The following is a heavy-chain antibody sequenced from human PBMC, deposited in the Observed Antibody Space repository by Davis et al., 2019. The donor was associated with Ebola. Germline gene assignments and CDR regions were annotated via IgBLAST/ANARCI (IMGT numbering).Heavy chain of an antibody. D-gene: IGHD2-2*01. V-gene: IGHV1-69*06. J-gene: IGHJ5*02. CDR2: IIPIFGTA. Sequence: AASVKVSCKASGGTFSSYAISWVRQAPGQGLEWMGGIIPIFGTANYAQKFQGRVTMTEDTSTDTAYMELSSLRSEDTAVYYCTRVLSLGVFEDWFDPWSQGTLVTVSS. CDR3: TRVLSLGVFEDWFDP. CDR1: GGTFSSYA.